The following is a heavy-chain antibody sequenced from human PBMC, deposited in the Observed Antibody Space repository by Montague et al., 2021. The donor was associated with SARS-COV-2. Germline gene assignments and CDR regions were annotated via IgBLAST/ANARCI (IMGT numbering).Heavy chain of an antibody. V-gene: IGHV4-34*01. D-gene: IGHD3-10*01. Sequence: SETLSLTCAVHGGSFSTYSWNWIRQPPGKGLEWIGEIHHGGSTNYNPSLKSRVTISADTPKNQFSLKLTSLAAADTAVYYCARLGDGVVPSPILGVGPYYSYYYLDVWGKGTTVTVSS. CDR1: GGSFSTYS. CDR2: IHHGGST. J-gene: IGHJ6*03. CDR3: ARLGDGVVPSPILGVGPYYSYYYLDV.